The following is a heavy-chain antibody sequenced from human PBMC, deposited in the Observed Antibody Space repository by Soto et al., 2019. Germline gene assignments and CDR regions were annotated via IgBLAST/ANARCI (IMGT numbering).Heavy chain of an antibody. CDR3: ARYSSACSSWYGDHFDY. J-gene: IGHJ4*02. CDR2: IKQDGSEK. D-gene: IGHD6-13*01. V-gene: IGHV3-7*03. CDR1: GFTFSSDW. Sequence: GGSLRLSCAASGFTFSSDWMSWVRQAPGKGLDWVANIKQDGSEKYYVDSVKGRFTISRDNAKNSLYLQMNSLRAEDTAVYYCARYSSACSSWYGDHFDYWGKGTLVTVAS.